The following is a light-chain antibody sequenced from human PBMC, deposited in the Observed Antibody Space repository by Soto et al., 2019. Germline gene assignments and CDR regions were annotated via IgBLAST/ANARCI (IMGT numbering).Light chain of an antibody. CDR3: MCYAGGNNWV. CDR2: DVT. Sequence: QSALTQPPSASGSPGQSVTISCTGTSSDVGTHGYVSWYQQHAGNAPKLMIYDVTKRPSGVPDRFSGSKSANTASLTVSGLQAEDEADYYCMCYAGGNNWVFGGGTKVTVL. CDR1: SSDVGTHGY. J-gene: IGLJ3*02. V-gene: IGLV2-8*01.